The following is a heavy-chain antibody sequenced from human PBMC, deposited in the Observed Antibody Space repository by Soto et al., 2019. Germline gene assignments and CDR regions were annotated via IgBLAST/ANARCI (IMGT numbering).Heavy chain of an antibody. J-gene: IGHJ4*02. CDR1: GYIFTNYY. D-gene: IGHD6-13*01. V-gene: IGHV1-46*01. CDR2: INPLPTSGST. CDR3: ARDLAAAAY. Sequence: QVQLVQSGAEVKKSGGSVKVSCKASGYIFTNYYIHWVRQAPGQGLEWMAIINPLPTSGSTNYAQKFQGRVTVTRDTSTSTVYLELSSLRSDDTAVYYCARDLAAAAYWGQGTLVTVSS.